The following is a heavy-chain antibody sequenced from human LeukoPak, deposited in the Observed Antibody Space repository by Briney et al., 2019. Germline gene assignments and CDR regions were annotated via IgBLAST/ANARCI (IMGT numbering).Heavy chain of an antibody. CDR1: GGSISSSTYY. V-gene: IGHV4-39*01. CDR2: IYYSGST. J-gene: IGHJ4*02. D-gene: IGHD1-1*01. CDR3: ARVVRHVDY. Sequence: PSETLSLTCTVSGGSISSSTYYWGWIRQPPGKGLEWIGSIYYSGSTYYNPSLKSRVTISVDTSKNQFSLKVNSVTAADTAVYFCARVVRHVDYWGQGTLVTVSS.